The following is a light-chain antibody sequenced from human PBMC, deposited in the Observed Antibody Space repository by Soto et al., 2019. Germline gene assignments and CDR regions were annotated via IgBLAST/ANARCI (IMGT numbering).Light chain of an antibody. V-gene: IGLV2-23*02. CDR2: EVS. CDR3: CSYAGSSTLVV. Sequence: QSALTQPASVSGSPGQSITISCTGTSSDVGSYNLVSWYQPHPGKAPKLMIYEVSKRPSGVSNRFSGSKSGNTASLTNTGLQAEDEADYYCCSYAGSSTLVVFGGGTKLTVL. CDR1: SSDVGSYNL. J-gene: IGLJ2*01.